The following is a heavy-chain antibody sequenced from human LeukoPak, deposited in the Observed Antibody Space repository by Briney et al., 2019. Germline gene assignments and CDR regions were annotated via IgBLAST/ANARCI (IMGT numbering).Heavy chain of an antibody. CDR2: ITKSGDQT. V-gene: IGHV3-23*01. CDR3: VKSAGKDGYRDVFDI. D-gene: IGHD5-24*01. Sequence: RAGGSLRLSCAASGFTFSSYAMSWVRQAPGKGLEWVSTITKSGDQTHYADSVRGLFTISRDIFKNTLYLQMNSLRAEDTAVYHCVKSAGKDGYRDVFDIWGQGTVVTVSS. CDR1: GFTFSSYA. J-gene: IGHJ3*02.